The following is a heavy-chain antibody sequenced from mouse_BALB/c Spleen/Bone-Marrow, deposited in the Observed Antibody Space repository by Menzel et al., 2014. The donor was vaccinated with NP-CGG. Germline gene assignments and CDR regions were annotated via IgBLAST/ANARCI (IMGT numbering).Heavy chain of an antibody. CDR1: GFNIKDTY. CDR3: ARGWGAH. Sequence: VQLKESGAELVKPGASVKLSCTASGFNIKDTYMHWVKQRPEQGLEWIGRIDPANGNTKYDPKFQGKATITADTSSNTAYLQLSSLTSEDTAVYYCARGWGAHWGQGTLVTVSA. V-gene: IGHV14-3*02. J-gene: IGHJ3*01. D-gene: IGHD1-1*02. CDR2: IDPANGNT.